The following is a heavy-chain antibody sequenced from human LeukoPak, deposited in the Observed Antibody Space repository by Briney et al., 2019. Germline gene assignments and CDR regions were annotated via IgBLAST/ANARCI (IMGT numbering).Heavy chain of an antibody. Sequence: GGSLRLSCAASGFTFSSYAMSWVRQAPGKGLEWVSAISGSGGSTYYADSVRGRFTISRDNSKNTLYLQMNSLRADDTAVYYCAKDQTDFWSGYYLNDYWGQGTLVTVSS. D-gene: IGHD3-3*01. V-gene: IGHV3-23*01. CDR1: GFTFSSYA. J-gene: IGHJ4*02. CDR3: AKDQTDFWSGYYLNDY. CDR2: ISGSGGST.